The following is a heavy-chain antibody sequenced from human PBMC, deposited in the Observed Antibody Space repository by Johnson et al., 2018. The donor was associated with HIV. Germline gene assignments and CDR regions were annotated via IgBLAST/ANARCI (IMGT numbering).Heavy chain of an antibody. J-gene: IGHJ3*02. V-gene: IGHV3-30*04. CDR3: AKNPSLYYDSRGSAFDI. Sequence: VQLVESGGGMVHPGRSLRLSCAASGFSFKNYVVHWVRQAPGKGLEWVAVISYDGSNKYYADSVKGRFTISRDNSKNTLYLQMNSLRAEDTAVYYCAKNPSLYYDSRGSAFDIWGQGTMVTVSS. CDR2: ISYDGSNK. D-gene: IGHD3-22*01. CDR1: GFSFKNYV.